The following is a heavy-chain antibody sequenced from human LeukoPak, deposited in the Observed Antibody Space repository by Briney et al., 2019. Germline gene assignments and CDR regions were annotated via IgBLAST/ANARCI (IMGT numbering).Heavy chain of an antibody. D-gene: IGHD6-19*01. V-gene: IGHV6-1*01. CDR1: GDSVSSNTAA. CDR3: ARENSRGRFDY. CDR2: TYYRSKWYN. Sequence: SQTLSLTCGISGDSVSSNTAAWNSIRQSPSRGLEWLGRTYYRSKWYNNYAVSVKSRITINSGSSKNQVSLQLNSVSPEDTAMYYCARENSRGRFDYWGQGTLVTVSS. J-gene: IGHJ4*02.